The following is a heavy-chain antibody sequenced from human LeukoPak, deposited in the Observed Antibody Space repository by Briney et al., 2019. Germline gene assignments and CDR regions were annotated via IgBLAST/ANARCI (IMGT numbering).Heavy chain of an antibody. D-gene: IGHD3-22*01. CDR3: AIMHPYYDGSGYWVQ. CDR1: GFTFSSYA. J-gene: IGHJ4*02. Sequence: PGGSLRLSCAASGFTFSSYAMSWVRQAPGKGLEWVSGISTSGGSTSSADSVKGRFTASRDNPRNTLYMQMNSLRAEDKAIYYCAIMHPYYDGSGYWVQWGQGTLVTVSS. CDR2: ISTSGGST. V-gene: IGHV3-23*01.